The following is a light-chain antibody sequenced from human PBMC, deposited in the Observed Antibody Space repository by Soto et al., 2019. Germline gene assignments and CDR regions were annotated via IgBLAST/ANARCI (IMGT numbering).Light chain of an antibody. CDR2: FAS. Sequence: EIVMTQSPATLSVSPGEKATLSCRASQSLNNNLAWYQQKPGQGPRLLIYFASTRSTGIPARFSGSGSVTEFSLTISSLQSEDFAIYYCQQYSAWPLTFGGGTKVEAK. V-gene: IGKV3-15*01. CDR1: QSLNNN. CDR3: QQYSAWPLT. J-gene: IGKJ4*01.